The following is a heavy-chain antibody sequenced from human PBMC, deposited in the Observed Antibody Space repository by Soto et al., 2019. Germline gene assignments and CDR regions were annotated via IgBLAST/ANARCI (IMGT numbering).Heavy chain of an antibody. J-gene: IGHJ4*02. CDR2: INHSGST. V-gene: IGHV4-34*01. D-gene: IGHD2-8*02. Sequence: QVQLQQWGAGLLKPSETLSLTCAVYGRSFSGYYWTWIRQPPGTGLEWNGEINHSGSTNYNPSLKSRVTMSGDTSEHQVCLTLTSVTAADGTVYYCARDKITGLCDFWGQGTLVSVSS. CDR3: ARDKITGLCDF. CDR1: GRSFSGYY.